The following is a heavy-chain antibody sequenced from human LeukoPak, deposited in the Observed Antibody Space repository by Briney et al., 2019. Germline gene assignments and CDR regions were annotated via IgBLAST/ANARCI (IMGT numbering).Heavy chain of an antibody. CDR2: ISSSRSYI. D-gene: IGHD1-7*01. CDR1: GFTFSSYS. V-gene: IGHV3-21*01. Sequence: GGSLRLSCAASGFTFSSYSMNWVRQAPGKGLEWVSSISSSRSYIYYADSVKGRFTISRDNAKNSLYLQVNSLRAEDTAVYFCAREVGIRGGELLDYWGEGTPVTVSS. CDR3: AREVGIRGGELLDY. J-gene: IGHJ4*02.